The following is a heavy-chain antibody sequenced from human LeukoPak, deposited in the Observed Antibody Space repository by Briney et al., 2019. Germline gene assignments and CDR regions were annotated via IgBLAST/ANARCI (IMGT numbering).Heavy chain of an antibody. Sequence: ASVKVSCKASGYTFTGYYMHWVRQAPGQGLEWMGWISTYNGNTNYAQKIQGRVTMTTDTSTSTAYMELRSLRSDDTAVYYCAREVEGYDILTGYYRSYFDYWGQGTLVTVSS. CDR3: AREVEGYDILTGYYRSYFDY. V-gene: IGHV1-18*04. D-gene: IGHD3-9*01. J-gene: IGHJ4*02. CDR2: ISTYNGNT. CDR1: GYTFTGYY.